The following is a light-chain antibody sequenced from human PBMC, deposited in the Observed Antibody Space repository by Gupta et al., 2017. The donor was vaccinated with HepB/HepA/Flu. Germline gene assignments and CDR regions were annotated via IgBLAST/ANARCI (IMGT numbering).Light chain of an antibody. CDR3: QYSYTTHS. CDR1: QSINGF. J-gene: IGKJ1*01. V-gene: IGKV1-39*01. Sequence: DIQMTQSPSSLSASIRDRVTISCRASQSINGFLHWYQQKPGKAPKLLIYAAATWQSGVPSRFSSSGSETDFTLTSSRRQDEDFATYYGQYSYTTHSFGQGTKVEVK. CDR2: AAA.